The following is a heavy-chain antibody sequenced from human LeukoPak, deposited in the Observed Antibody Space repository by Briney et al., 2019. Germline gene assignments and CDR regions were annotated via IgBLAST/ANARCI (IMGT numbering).Heavy chain of an antibody. J-gene: IGHJ5*02. Sequence: PGGSLRLSCAGSGFTFSSYAMSGLGQARGRGLEGVSAISGRGGSTYYADSVKGRFTISRDNSKNTLYLQVNSLRAEDTAVYYCAKGSYSSSWYPFDPWGQGTPVIVSS. CDR2: ISGRGGST. CDR1: GFTFSSYA. CDR3: AKGSYSSSWYPFDP. V-gene: IGHV3-23*01. D-gene: IGHD6-13*01.